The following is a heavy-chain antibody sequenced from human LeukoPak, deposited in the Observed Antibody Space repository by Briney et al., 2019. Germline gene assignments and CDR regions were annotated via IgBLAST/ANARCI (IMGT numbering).Heavy chain of an antibody. CDR2: MNSEGTYT. Sequence: SGGSLRLSCAASGFTFSSYWMHWVRQAPGKGLVWVSRMNSEGTYTSYADSVKGRFTISRDNAENTLYLQMNSLRAEDTAVYYCAKDPSKTTVPDYWGQGTLVTVSS. CDR1: GFTFSSYW. CDR3: AKDPSKTTVPDY. V-gene: IGHV3-74*01. J-gene: IGHJ4*02. D-gene: IGHD4-17*01.